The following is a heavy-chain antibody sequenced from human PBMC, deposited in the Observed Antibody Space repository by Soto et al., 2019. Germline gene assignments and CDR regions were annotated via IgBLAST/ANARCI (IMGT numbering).Heavy chain of an antibody. V-gene: IGHV1-18*01. D-gene: IGHD3-3*01. CDR1: GYTFTSYG. CDR3: ARWVYDFWSGLPYYYYGMDV. CDR2: ISAYNGNT. Sequence: GASVKVSCKASGYTFTSYGISWVRQAPGQGLEWMGWISAYNGNTNYAQKLQGRVTMTTDTSTSTAYMELRSLRSDDTAVYYCARWVYDFWSGLPYYYYGMDVWGQGTTVTVSS. J-gene: IGHJ6*02.